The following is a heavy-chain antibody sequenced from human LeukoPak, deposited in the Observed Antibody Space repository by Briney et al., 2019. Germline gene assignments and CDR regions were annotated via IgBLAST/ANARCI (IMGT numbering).Heavy chain of an antibody. Sequence: PSETLSLTCAVYGGSFSGYYWSWIRQPPGKGLEWIGEINHSGSTNYNPSLKSRVTISVDTSKNQFPLKLSSVTAADTAVYYCARAPGCYDSSGSAFDILGQGTMVTVSS. CDR1: GGSFSGYY. CDR3: ARAPGCYDSSGSAFDI. J-gene: IGHJ3*02. V-gene: IGHV4-34*01. CDR2: INHSGST. D-gene: IGHD3-22*01.